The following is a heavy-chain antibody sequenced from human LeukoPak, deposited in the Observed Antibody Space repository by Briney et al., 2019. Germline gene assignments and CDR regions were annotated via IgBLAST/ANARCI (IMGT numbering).Heavy chain of an antibody. CDR2: IYTSGST. D-gene: IGHD3-3*01. Sequence: SETLSLTCTVSGGSMSSYYWSWIRQPAGKGLEWIGRIYTSGSTNYNPSLKSRVTMSVDTSKNQFSLKLSSVTAADTAVYYCARDSSYDFWSGNGGFDYWGQGTLVTVSS. CDR3: ARDSSYDFWSGNGGFDY. J-gene: IGHJ4*02. V-gene: IGHV4-4*07. CDR1: GGSMSSYY.